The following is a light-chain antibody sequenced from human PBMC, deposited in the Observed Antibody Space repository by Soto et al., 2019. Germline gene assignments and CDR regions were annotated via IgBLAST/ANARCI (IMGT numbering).Light chain of an antibody. CDR2: DVN. J-gene: IGLJ1*01. CDR1: SSDVGGYKY. CDR3: SSYRSSSSPYV. V-gene: IGLV2-14*01. Sequence: QSVLTQPASVSGSPGQSITISCTGTSSDVGGYKYVSWYQQHPGKAPKLMIYDVNNRPSGVSNRFSGSKSGNTASLTISGLQAEDEADYYCSSYRSSSSPYVLGTGTKLTVL.